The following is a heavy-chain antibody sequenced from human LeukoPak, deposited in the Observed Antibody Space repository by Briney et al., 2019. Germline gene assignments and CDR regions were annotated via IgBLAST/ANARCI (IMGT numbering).Heavy chain of an antibody. CDR2: ISGNGGST. J-gene: IGHJ2*01. CDR1: GFTFSTYE. CDR3: AKIERWLVHGFDL. D-gene: IGHD6-19*01. V-gene: IGHV3-23*01. Sequence: PGGSLRLSCAASGFTFSTYEMHWVRQAPGKGLEWVASISGNGGSTYYADSVKGRFTISRDNSRNAVFLQMISPRDDDTAIYYCAKIERWLVHGFDLWGRGTLVTVSS.